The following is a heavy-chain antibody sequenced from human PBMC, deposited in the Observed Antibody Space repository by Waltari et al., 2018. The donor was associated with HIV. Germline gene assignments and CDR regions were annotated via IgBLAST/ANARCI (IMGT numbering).Heavy chain of an antibody. Sequence: QLQLQGSGPGLVKSSETLSLTCTVSGGSMTSSSYYWGWIRQPPGKGLGWIGSMSSSGSTDPNPTLRSRLTISVDTSKNQFSLKLTSVTAADTAVYYCARSFSGYSNYFDPWGQGTLVTVSS. CDR2: MSSSGST. CDR3: ARSFSGYSNYFDP. D-gene: IGHD4-4*01. J-gene: IGHJ5*02. CDR1: GGSMTSSSYY. V-gene: IGHV4-39*01.